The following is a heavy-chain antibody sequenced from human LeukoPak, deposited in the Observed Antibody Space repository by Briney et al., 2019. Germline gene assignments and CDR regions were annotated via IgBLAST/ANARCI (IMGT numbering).Heavy chain of an antibody. CDR2: IKSKTDGGTT. CDR1: GFTFSNAW. J-gene: IGHJ4*02. CDR3: TTADYCSSTSCYTQEDY. D-gene: IGHD2-2*02. V-gene: IGHV3-15*01. Sequence: GGSLRLSCAASGFTFSNAWMSWVRQAPGKGLERVGRIKSKTDGGTTDYAAPVKGRFTISRDDSKNTLYLQMNSLKTEDTAVYYCTTADYCSSTSCYTQEDYWGQGTLVTVSS.